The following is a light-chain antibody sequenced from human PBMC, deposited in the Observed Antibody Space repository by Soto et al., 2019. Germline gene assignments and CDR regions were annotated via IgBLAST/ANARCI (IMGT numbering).Light chain of an antibody. CDR3: QHRNNWPWT. CDR2: DAS. Sequence: EIVLTQSPAILSLSPGEIATLSCRASQSVGRYLVWYQQKPGQAPSLLIYDASNRATGVPARFSGSGSGTDFTLTISSLESEDFAVYYCQHRNNWPWTLGQGTRVEIK. CDR1: QSVGRY. J-gene: IGKJ1*01. V-gene: IGKV3-11*01.